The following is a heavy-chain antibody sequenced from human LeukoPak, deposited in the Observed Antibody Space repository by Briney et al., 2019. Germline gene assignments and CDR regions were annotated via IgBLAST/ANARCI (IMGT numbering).Heavy chain of an antibody. CDR3: EGDGQYFYWLFGES. Sequence: GGSRRLSCAVSGFTFSPYGMHWFRQAPGKGLEWVAFIRYDATNKYYTDSVKGRFTISRDNSNNTLYLQMNSLRLEDTAVYYCEGDGQYFYWLFGESGGLRTLVTVSS. V-gene: IGHV3-30*02. D-gene: IGHD3-9*01. CDR1: GFTFSPYG. J-gene: IGHJ4*02. CDR2: IRYDATNK.